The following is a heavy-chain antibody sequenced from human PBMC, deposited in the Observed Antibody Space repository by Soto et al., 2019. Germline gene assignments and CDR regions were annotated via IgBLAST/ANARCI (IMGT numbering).Heavy chain of an antibody. J-gene: IGHJ4*02. CDR2: ISAHNGNT. CDR1: GYAFTTYG. V-gene: IGHV1-18*01. Sequence: VHLVPSGAEVKKPGASVKVSCKGSGYAFTTYGITWVRQAPGQGLEWMGWISAHNGNTNYAQKLQGRVTVTRATSTSTADMELRRLRSDDTAVYYCARGMYGDYWGQGALVNGSS. CDR3: ARGMYGDY. D-gene: IGHD2-8*01.